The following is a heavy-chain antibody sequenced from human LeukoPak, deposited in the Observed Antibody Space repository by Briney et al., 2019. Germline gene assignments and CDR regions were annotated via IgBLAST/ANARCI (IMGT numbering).Heavy chain of an antibody. Sequence: GGSLRLSCAASGFTFNSYGMHWVRQAPGKGLEWVAVMWYDGSNKYYADSVKGRFTISRDDSKNTLYLQMNSLRAEDTAVYYCARVDYGDYGFDYWGQGTLVTVSS. CDR1: GFTFNSYG. CDR3: ARVDYGDYGFDY. J-gene: IGHJ4*02. CDR2: MWYDGSNK. D-gene: IGHD4-17*01. V-gene: IGHV3-33*01.